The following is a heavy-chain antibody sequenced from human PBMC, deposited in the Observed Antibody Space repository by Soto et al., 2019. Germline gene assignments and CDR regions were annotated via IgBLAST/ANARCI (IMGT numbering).Heavy chain of an antibody. CDR3: AREGSYSAYNFAHGIQLWSFDF. D-gene: IGHD5-12*01. V-gene: IGHV4-39*07. CDR2: IYYSGNT. J-gene: IGHJ4*02. CDR1: GGSIGSGSYY. Sequence: KPSETLSLTCTVSGGSIGSGSYYWSWIRQPPGKGLEWIGHIYYSGNTDYNPSLKSRLAISIDTSKNQFSLKLSSVTAADTAVYYCAREGSYSAYNFAHGIQLWSFDFWGQGALVTVSS.